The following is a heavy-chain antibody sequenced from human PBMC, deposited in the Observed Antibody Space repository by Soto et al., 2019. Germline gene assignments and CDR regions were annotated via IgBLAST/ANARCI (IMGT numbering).Heavy chain of an antibody. D-gene: IGHD6-19*01. CDR2: INSDGSTT. Sequence: EEQLVESGGGLVQPGGSLRLSCAASGFTFSSSWMHWVRQPPGKGLVWVSRINSDGSTTNYADSVKGRFTISRDNAKNTLYLQMNSLRAEDTAVYYCARGPTGWYGYDYWGQGTLVTVSS. CDR1: GFTFSSSW. J-gene: IGHJ4*02. V-gene: IGHV3-74*01. CDR3: ARGPTGWYGYDY.